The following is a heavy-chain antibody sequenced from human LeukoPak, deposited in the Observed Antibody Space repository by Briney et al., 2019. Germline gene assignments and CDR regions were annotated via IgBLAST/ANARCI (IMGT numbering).Heavy chain of an antibody. J-gene: IGHJ6*04. Sequence: GRSLRLSCAASGFTFSSYAMHWVRQAPGKGLEWVAVISYDGSNKYYADSVKGRFTISRDNPKNTLYLQMNSLRAEDTAVYYCARDLPTYSSGWYYYYGMDVWGKGTTVTVSS. CDR1: GFTFSSYA. V-gene: IGHV3-30*04. CDR3: ARDLPTYSSGWYYYYGMDV. CDR2: ISYDGSNK. D-gene: IGHD6-19*01.